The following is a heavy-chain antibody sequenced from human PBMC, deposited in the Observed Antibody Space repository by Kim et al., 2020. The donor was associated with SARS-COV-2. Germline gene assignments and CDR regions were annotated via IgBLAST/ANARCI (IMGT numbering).Heavy chain of an antibody. J-gene: IGHJ4*02. CDR1: GDSITSSNW. D-gene: IGHD1-26*01. Sequence: SETLSLTCAVSGDSITSSNWWSWVRPSPGKGLEWIGEIHHSGNTNYNPSLKSRVTISVDKSKNQFSLKLSSVTAADTAVYYCARLRTDTGSYFRFDYWSRGALVTVSS. V-gene: IGHV4-4*02. CDR2: IHHSGNT. CDR3: ARLRTDTGSYFRFDY.